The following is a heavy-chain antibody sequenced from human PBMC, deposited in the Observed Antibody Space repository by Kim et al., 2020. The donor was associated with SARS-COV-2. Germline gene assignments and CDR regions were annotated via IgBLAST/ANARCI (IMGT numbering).Heavy chain of an antibody. CDR2: LSYDGSKK. Sequence: GGSLRLSCAGSGFTFRRNGMNWVRQAPGKGLEWVALLSYDGSKKYYADFVKGRFTISRDNSKNTVYLEMNSLRAEAPAVYYCAKGRYTGYGDLDYWGQGT. V-gene: IGHV3-30*18. CDR1: GFTFRRNG. CDR3: AKGRYTGYGDLDY. D-gene: IGHD5-12*01. J-gene: IGHJ4*02.